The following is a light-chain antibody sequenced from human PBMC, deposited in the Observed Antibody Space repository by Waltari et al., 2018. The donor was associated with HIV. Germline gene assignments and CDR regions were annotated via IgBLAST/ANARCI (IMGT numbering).Light chain of an antibody. CDR3: QQYRNWPPGFT. V-gene: IGKV3-15*01. J-gene: IGKJ3*01. CDR2: GAS. Sequence: EIVMTQSPATLSVSPGERVTLSCRASQSVGSNLAWYQHKPGHSPRLLIYGASTRATGVPARFSGSGSVTEFTLTISSVQSEDFAVYYCQQYRNWPPGFTFGPGTKVDN. CDR1: QSVGSN.